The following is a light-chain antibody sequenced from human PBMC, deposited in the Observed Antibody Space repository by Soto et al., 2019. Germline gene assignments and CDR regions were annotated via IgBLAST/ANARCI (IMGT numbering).Light chain of an antibody. V-gene: IGKV1-9*01. CDR1: QGITNY. Sequence: DIQLTQSPSFLSASVGDRVTITCRASQGITNYLAWYQEKPGKAPKPLIYTASTLQSGVPSRFSGSGAGTEFTLTITGLQPEDFATYFCQQFHTYPWTFDQGTKVEIK. CDR2: TAS. J-gene: IGKJ1*01. CDR3: QQFHTYPWT.